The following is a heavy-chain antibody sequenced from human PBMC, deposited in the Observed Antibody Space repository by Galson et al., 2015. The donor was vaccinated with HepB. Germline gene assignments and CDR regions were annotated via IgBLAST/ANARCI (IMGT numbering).Heavy chain of an antibody. V-gene: IGHV5-10-1*01. J-gene: IGHJ4*02. CDR1: GYSFTSYW. Sequence: QSGAEVKKPGESLRISCKGSGYSFTSYWISWVRQMPGKGLEWMGRIDPSDSYTNYSPSFQGHVTISADKSISTAYLQWSSLKASDTAMYYCARRPKNYDILTGGSRGFDYWGQGTLVTVSS. CDR2: IDPSDSYT. D-gene: IGHD3-9*01. CDR3: ARRPKNYDILTGGSRGFDY.